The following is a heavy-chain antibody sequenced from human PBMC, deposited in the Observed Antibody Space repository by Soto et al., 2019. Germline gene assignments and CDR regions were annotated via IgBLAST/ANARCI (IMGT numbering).Heavy chain of an antibody. D-gene: IGHD2-21*02. CDR1: GFVFSMYS. CDR2: IPQEGVDG. V-gene: IGHV3-7*03. CDR3: ARDHLILPAHDFFYGSDV. J-gene: IGHJ6*02. Sequence: GVSLRLSCEVSGFVFSMYSMSWVRQTPGKGLEWVAKIPQEGVDGHYADSVKGRFTISRDNGKNSLYLQMNNLRAEDTAVYYCARDHLILPAHDFFYGSDVWGRGATVTVSS.